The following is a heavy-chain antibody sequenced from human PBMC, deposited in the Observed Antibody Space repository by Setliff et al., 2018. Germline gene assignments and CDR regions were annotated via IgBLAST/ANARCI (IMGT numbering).Heavy chain of an antibody. D-gene: IGHD1-7*01. CDR2: TIPLLPLP. CDR1: GGTLSTLS. V-gene: IGHV1-69*10. CDR3: ARNALTGTTRKYYYYMDV. J-gene: IGHJ6*03. Sequence: SVKVSCKASGGTLSTLSIAWVRQTPGQGLEWMGGTIPLLPLPNYAVKFQGRVTITADKSTSTAYMELRSLTSEDTAVYYCARNALTGTTRKYYYYMDVWGQGTMVTVSS.